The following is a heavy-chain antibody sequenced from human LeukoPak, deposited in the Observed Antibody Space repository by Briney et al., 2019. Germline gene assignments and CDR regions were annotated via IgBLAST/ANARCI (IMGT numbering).Heavy chain of an antibody. CDR2: XXXNSASX. CDR3: VKDLRDSSGADYGLDV. D-gene: IGHD6-6*01. Sequence: GGSLRLSCVVSGFTFKXXVMHWVRQAPGEGLEXXXXXXXNSASXGXXXSXXXXXTISXDNAKNSLNLQMNSLRAEDTALYYCVKDLRDSSGADYGLDVWGQGTAVTVSS. CDR1: GFTFKXXV. V-gene: IGHV3-9*01. J-gene: IGHJ6*02.